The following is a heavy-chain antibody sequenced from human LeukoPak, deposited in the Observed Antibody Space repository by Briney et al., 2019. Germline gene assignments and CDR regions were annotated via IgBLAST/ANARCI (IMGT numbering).Heavy chain of an antibody. CDR1: GYTFTSYG. Sequence: AASVTVSCKASGYTFTSYGISWVRQAPGQGREWMGWISAYNGNTNYAQKLQGRVTMTPDPSTSTAYMELRSLRSDDTAVYYCARQLERPLYYYYYGMDVWGQGTTVTASS. CDR3: ARQLERPLYYYYYGMDV. CDR2: ISAYNGNT. D-gene: IGHD1-1*01. J-gene: IGHJ6*02. V-gene: IGHV1-18*01.